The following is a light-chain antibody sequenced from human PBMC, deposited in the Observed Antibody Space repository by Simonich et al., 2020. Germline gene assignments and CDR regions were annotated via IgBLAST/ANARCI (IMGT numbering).Light chain of an antibody. J-gene: IGLJ3*02. CDR2: RNN. V-gene: IGLV1-47*01. CDR3: AAWDDSLSGWV. Sequence: QSVLTQPPSASGTPGQRVTISCSESSSNIGSNYVYWYQQLPGTAPKLLIYRNNQRPSGVPDRFSGSKSGTSASLAISGRRSEDEADYYCAAWDDSLSGWVFGGGTKLTVL. CDR1: SSNIGSNY.